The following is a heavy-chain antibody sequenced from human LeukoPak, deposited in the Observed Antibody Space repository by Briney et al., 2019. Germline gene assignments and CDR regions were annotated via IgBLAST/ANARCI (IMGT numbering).Heavy chain of an antibody. CDR2: ISAYNGNT. D-gene: IGHD1-26*01. Sequence: ASVKVSCKASGYTFTSYGISWVRQAPGQGLEWMGWISAYNGNTNYAQKLQGRVTMTTDTSTSTAYMELRSLRSDDTAVCYCARAPPFGGSYPRADYFDYWGQGTLVTVSS. V-gene: IGHV1-18*01. J-gene: IGHJ4*02. CDR3: ARAPPFGGSYPRADYFDY. CDR1: GYTFTSYG.